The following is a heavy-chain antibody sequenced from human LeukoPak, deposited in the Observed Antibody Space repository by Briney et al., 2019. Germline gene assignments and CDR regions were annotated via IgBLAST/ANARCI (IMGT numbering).Heavy chain of an antibody. CDR1: GYTFTSYD. Sequence: ASVTVSCKASGYTFTSYDINWVRQATGQGLEWMGWMNPNSGNTGYARKFQGRVTMTRNTSISTAYMELSSLRSEDTAVYYCARGGFGKHMEYNWFDPWGQGTLVTVSS. V-gene: IGHV1-8*01. J-gene: IGHJ5*02. CDR2: MNPNSGNT. CDR3: ARGGFGKHMEYNWFDP. D-gene: IGHD3-10*01.